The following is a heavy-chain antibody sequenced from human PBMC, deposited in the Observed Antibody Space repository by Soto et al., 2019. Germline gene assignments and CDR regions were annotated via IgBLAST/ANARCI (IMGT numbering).Heavy chain of an antibody. V-gene: IGHV3-48*02. D-gene: IGHD6-19*01. J-gene: IGHJ6*02. CDR1: GFTFSSYS. Sequence: EVQLVESGGGLVQPGGSLRLSCAASGFTFSSYSMNWVRQAPGKGLEWVSYISSSSSTIYYADSVKGRFTISRDNAKNSLYLKMNSLRDEDTAVYYCARDDIAVAGTYYYYGMDVWGQGTTVTVSS. CDR3: ARDDIAVAGTYYYYGMDV. CDR2: ISSSSSTI.